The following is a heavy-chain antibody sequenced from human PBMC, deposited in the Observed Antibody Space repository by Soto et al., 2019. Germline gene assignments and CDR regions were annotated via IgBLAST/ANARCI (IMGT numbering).Heavy chain of an antibody. J-gene: IGHJ5*02. CDR3: VRDGTKTLRDWFDP. D-gene: IGHD1-1*01. V-gene: IGHV4-4*07. CDR2: IYATGTT. CDR1: GASISGFY. Sequence: PSETLSLTCTVSGASISGFYWSWIRKSAGKGLEWIGRIYATGTTDYNPSLKSRVMMSVDTSKKQFSLKLRSVTAADAAVYYCVRDGTKTLRDWFDPWGQGISVTVSS.